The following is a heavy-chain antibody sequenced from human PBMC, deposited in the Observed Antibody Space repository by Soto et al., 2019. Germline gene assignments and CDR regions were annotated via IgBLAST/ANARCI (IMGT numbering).Heavy chain of an antibody. CDR2: ISSSSSYI. V-gene: IGHV3-21*01. CDR1: GFPFSSYS. Sequence: GGSLRLSCAASGFPFSSYSMNWVRQAPGEGLEWVSSISSSSSYIYYADSVKGRFTISRDNAKNSLYLQMSSLRAEDTAVYYCARVIPGYSPYFDYWGQGTLVTVSS. J-gene: IGHJ4*02. CDR3: ARVIPGYSPYFDY. D-gene: IGHD1-1*01.